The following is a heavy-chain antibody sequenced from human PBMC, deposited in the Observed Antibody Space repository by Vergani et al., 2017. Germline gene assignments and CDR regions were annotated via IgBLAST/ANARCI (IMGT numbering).Heavy chain of an antibody. D-gene: IGHD3-10*01. CDR1: GGSISSYY. CDR2: IYYSWST. V-gene: IGHV4-59*01. J-gene: IGHJ4*02. CDR3: ARVQYYGSGSYSGVIDY. Sequence: QVQLQESGPGLVKPSETLSLTCTVSGGSISSYYWSWIRQPPGKGLEWIGDIYYSWSTNYNPSLKSRGTLSVDTSKNQFSLKLSCVTASDTAVYYCARVQYYGSGSYSGVIDYGGQGTLVTVS.